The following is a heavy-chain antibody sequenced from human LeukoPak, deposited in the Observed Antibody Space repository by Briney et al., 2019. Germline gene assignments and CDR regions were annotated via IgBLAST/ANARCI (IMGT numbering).Heavy chain of an antibody. CDR3: ARDASALY. D-gene: IGHD6-19*01. J-gene: IGHJ4*02. V-gene: IGHV3-7*01. CDR1: GFTFGSYW. CDR2: IHPDGSEK. Sequence: TGGSLRLSCVASGFTFGSYWMTWVRQAPGKGLEWVATIHPDGSEKYYSDSVKGRFTISRDNSGDSLYLQMNSLRDDDTSMYYCARDASALYWGRGTLVTVSS.